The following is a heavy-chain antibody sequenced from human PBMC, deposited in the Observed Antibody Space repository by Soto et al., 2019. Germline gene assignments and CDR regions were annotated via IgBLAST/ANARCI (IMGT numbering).Heavy chain of an antibody. CDR1: GGSVSSGSYY. J-gene: IGHJ5*02. Sequence: QVQLQESGPGLVRPSETLSLTCTVSGGSVSSGSYYWSWIRQPPGKGLEWIGYIYYSGSTNYNPSLKSRVTISVDTSKNQFSLKLSSVTAADTAVYYCARDRGQWELLPWGQGTLVTVSS. CDR3: ARDRGQWELLP. CDR2: IYYSGST. D-gene: IGHD1-26*01. V-gene: IGHV4-61*01.